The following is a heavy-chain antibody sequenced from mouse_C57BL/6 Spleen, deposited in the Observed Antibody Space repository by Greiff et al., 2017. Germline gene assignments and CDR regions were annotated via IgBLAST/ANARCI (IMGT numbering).Heavy chain of an antibody. Sequence: VQLQQSGAELVRPAASVTLSCKASGYTFTDYEMHWVKQTPVHGLEWIGAIDPETGGTAYNQKFKGKAILTADKSSSTAYMELRSLTSEDSAVYYCTRSPNYYGSSPFDYWGQGTTLTVSS. J-gene: IGHJ2*01. V-gene: IGHV1-15*01. CDR2: IDPETGGT. D-gene: IGHD1-1*01. CDR1: GYTFTDYE. CDR3: TRSPNYYGSSPFDY.